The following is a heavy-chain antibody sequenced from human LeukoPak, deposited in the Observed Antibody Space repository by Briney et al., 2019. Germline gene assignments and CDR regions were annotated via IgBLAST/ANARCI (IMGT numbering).Heavy chain of an antibody. CDR3: AREGGAEYFQD. V-gene: IGHV4-39*07. CDR2: IYYSGST. CDR1: GGSISSSSYY. Sequence: PSETLSLTCTVSGGSISSSSYYWGWIRQPPGKGLEWIGSIYYSGSTYYNPSLKSRVTISVDTSKNQFSLKLSSVTAADTAVYYCAREGGAEYFQDWGQGTLVTVSS. D-gene: IGHD1-26*01. J-gene: IGHJ1*01.